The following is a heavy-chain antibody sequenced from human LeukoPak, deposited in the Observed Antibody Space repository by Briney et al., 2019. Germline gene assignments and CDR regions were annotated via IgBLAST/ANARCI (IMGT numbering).Heavy chain of an antibody. D-gene: IGHD3-3*01. CDR3: ARGGNDFWSGYDAFDI. CDR2: IYYSVST. V-gene: IGHV4-59*01. CDR1: GGSISSYY. Sequence: SETLSLTCTVSGGSISSYYWSWIRQPPGKGLEWIGYIYYSVSTNYNPSLKSRVTISVDTSKNQFSLKLSSVTAADTAVYYCARGGNDFWSGYDAFDIWGQGTMVTVSS. J-gene: IGHJ3*02.